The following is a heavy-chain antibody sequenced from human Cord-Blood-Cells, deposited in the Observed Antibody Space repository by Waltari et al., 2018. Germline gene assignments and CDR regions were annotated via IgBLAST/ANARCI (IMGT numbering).Heavy chain of an antibody. Sequence: EVQLVESGGGLVKPGGSLRLSCAASGFTFSSYRMNWVRQAPGKGLEWVSSISSSSSYIYYADSVKGRFTISRDNAKNSLYLQMNSLRAEDTAVYYCARVGGGYGYFDLWGRGTLVTVSS. CDR2: ISSSSSYI. CDR1: GFTFSSYR. CDR3: ARVGGGYGYFDL. J-gene: IGHJ2*01. V-gene: IGHV3-21*01. D-gene: IGHD3-22*01.